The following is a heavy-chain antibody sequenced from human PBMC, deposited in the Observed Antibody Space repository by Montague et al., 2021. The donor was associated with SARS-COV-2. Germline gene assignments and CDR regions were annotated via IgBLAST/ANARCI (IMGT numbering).Heavy chain of an antibody. V-gene: IGHV2-5*01. CDR2: IYSXDDK. CDR3: AHLIRYYDIFTGIPFDY. CDR1: GFSLSTPNVG. D-gene: IGHD3-9*01. J-gene: IGHJ4*02. Sequence: PALVKPTQTLTLTCTFSGFSLSTPNVGVGWIRQPPGKALERLALIYSXDDKRYSPSLQSRLTITKDTSKNQVVLSLTNVDPVDTATYYCAHLIRYYDIFTGIPFDYWGQGTQVTVSS.